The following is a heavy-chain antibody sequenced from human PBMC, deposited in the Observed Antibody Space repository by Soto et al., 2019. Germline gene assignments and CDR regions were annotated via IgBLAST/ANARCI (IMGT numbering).Heavy chain of an antibody. Sequence: QVQLVQSGAEVRKPGSSVQVSCKASGGTFYTYTFSWVRPAPGQGLEWMGSITPIYPTTNYAEKFQGRLTVTADGSTSTAYMELSSLTSDDTAVYYCARIPRYSFPTSDDLDSWGQGTLVTVSS. CDR1: GGTFYTYT. V-gene: IGHV1-69*15. CDR3: ARIPRYSFPTSDDLDS. D-gene: IGHD5-18*01. J-gene: IGHJ4*02. CDR2: ITPIYPTT.